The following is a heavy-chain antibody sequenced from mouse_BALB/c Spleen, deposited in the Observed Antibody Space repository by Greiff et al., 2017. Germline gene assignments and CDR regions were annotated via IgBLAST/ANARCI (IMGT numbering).Heavy chain of an antibody. V-gene: IGHV5-6-4*01. CDR1: GFTFSSYT. J-gene: IGHJ3*01. CDR3: TRDTYYYGSSPSFAY. CDR2: ISSGGSYT. Sequence: EVNLVESGGGLVKPGGSLKLSCAASGFTFSSYTMSWVRQTPEKRLEWVATISSGGSYTYYPDSVKGRFTISRDNAKNTLYLQMSSLKSEDTAMYYCTRDTYYYGSSPSFAYWGQGTLVTVSA. D-gene: IGHD1-1*01.